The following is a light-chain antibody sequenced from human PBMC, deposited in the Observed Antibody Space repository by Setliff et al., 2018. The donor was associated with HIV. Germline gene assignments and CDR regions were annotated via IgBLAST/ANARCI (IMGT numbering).Light chain of an antibody. CDR1: SSDVGGYNY. Sequence: QSVLTQPASVSGSPGQSITISCTGTSSDVGGYNYVSWFQQHPGKAPKLLIYEVSNRPSGVSYRFSGSKSGNTASLTISGLQAEDEAHYYCSSFTNTYALDVFGTGT. CDR2: EVS. J-gene: IGLJ1*01. CDR3: SSFTNTYALDV. V-gene: IGLV2-14*01.